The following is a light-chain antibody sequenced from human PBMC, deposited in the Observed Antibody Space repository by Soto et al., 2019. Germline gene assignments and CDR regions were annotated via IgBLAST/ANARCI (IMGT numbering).Light chain of an antibody. CDR3: QQYTNTNNPWM. CDR2: XXX. CDR1: QSISSW. V-gene: IGKV1-5*01. Sequence: DIQMTQSPSTLSASVGDRVTITCRASQSISSWLAWYQQKPGKAPKLMXYXXXXLESGAXSRFSGSGYGTEFTLIISGLQPDDSATYYCQQYTNTNNPWMFGHGTKGDI. J-gene: IGKJ1*01.